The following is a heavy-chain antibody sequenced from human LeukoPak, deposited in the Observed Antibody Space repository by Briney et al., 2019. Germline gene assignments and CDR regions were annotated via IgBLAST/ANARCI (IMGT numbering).Heavy chain of an antibody. CDR3: ARDGSGWSSY. CDR1: GFTFSNYW. V-gene: IGHV3-7*01. CDR2: TKEDGSEK. J-gene: IGHJ4*02. Sequence: GGPLRLSCAASGFTFSNYWMSWLRKPRGGGLEWVANTKEDGSEKHYVDSVKGRFTISRDNAKNSLYLQMNSLRAEDTAVYYCARDGSGWSSYWGQGTLVTVSS. D-gene: IGHD6-19*01.